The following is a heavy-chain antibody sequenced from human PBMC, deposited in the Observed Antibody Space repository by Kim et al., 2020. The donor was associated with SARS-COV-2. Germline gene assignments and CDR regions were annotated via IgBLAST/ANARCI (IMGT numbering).Heavy chain of an antibody. CDR3: ARDNRRFWDY. CDR2: GGT. D-gene: IGHD3-3*01. J-gene: IGHJ4*02. Sequence: GGTNYNPSLRSRVTISIDMSQNQFSLSLRSVTAADTALYFCARDNRRFWDYWGQGILATVSS. V-gene: IGHV4-59*01.